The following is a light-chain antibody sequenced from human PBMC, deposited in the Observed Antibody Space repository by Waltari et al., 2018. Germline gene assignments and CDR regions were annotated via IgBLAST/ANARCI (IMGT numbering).Light chain of an antibody. V-gene: IGLV1-40*01. Sequence: QSVLTQAPPVSGAPGQRVTTSCPGGDSSIAPFGVNWSQHLPVSVPKLPIYENKRRPTGVPDRFSGSKSGTSASLAIEGLQPEDEGDYYCQSYDNSLRGSLLFGGGTKVTV. CDR1: DSSIAPFG. J-gene: IGLJ3*02. CDR3: QSYDNSLRGSLL. CDR2: ENK.